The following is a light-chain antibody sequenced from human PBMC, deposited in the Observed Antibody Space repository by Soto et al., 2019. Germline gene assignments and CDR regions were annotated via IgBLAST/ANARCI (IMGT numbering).Light chain of an antibody. CDR2: DAS. CDR3: QQYNSYPLT. V-gene: IGKV1-5*01. CDR1: QSISSW. Sequence: DIQMTQSPSTLSASVGDRVTITCRASQSISSWLAWYQQKPGKAPKLLTYDASSLESGVPSRFSGSGSGTEFTLTISSLQPDDFATYYCQQYNSYPLTFGGGTKVDI. J-gene: IGKJ4*01.